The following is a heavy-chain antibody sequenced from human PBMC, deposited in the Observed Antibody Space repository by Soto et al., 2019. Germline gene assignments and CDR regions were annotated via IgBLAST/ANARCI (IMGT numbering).Heavy chain of an antibody. CDR3: AKDQQRAAAGTAYYGMDV. CDR1: GFTFSSYA. J-gene: IGHJ6*02. CDR2: ISGSGGST. Sequence: GGSLRLSCAASGFTFSSYAMSWVRQAPGKGLEWVSGISGSGGSTYYADSVKGRFTISRDNSKNTLYLQMNSLRAEDTAIYYCAKDQQRAAAGTAYYGMDVWGQGTTVTVSS. V-gene: IGHV3-23*01. D-gene: IGHD6-13*01.